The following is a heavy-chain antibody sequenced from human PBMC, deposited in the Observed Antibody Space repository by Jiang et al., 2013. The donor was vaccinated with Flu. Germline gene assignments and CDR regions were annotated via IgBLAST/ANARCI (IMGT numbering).Heavy chain of an antibody. Sequence: RTYYRSKWYNDYAVSVKSRITINPDTSKNQFSLQLNSVTPEDTAVYYCASNIAVAGTDYGMDVWGQGTTVTVSS. V-gene: IGHV6-1*01. CDR3: ASNIAVAGTDYGMDV. D-gene: IGHD6-19*01. CDR2: TYYRSKWYN. J-gene: IGHJ6*02.